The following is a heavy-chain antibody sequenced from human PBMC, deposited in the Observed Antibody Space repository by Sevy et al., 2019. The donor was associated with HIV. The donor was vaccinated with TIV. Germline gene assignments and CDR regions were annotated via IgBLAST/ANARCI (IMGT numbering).Heavy chain of an antibody. J-gene: IGHJ4*02. CDR1: GFTFSTYS. Sequence: GGSLRLSCAASGFTFSTYSVNWVRQAPGKGLEWISYISSSSTTIYYADSVKGRFTISRDNDKNSLYLQMKSLRAEDTAVYYCARVRVAAAGAIDFWGQGTLVTVSS. D-gene: IGHD6-13*01. CDR2: ISSSSTTI. CDR3: ARVRVAAAGAIDF. V-gene: IGHV3-48*01.